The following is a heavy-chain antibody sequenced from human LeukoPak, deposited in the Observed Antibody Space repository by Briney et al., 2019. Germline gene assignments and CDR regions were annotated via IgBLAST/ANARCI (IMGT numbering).Heavy chain of an antibody. CDR3: AREGGSGSQFDY. CDR1: GGSFSGYY. CDR2: INHSAST. Sequence: SETLSLTCAVYGGSFSGYYWSWIRQPPGKGLEWIGEINHSASTNYNPSLKSRVTISVDTSKNQFSLKLSSVTAADTAVYYCAREGGSGSQFDYWGQGTLVTVSS. V-gene: IGHV4-34*01. J-gene: IGHJ4*02. D-gene: IGHD3-10*01.